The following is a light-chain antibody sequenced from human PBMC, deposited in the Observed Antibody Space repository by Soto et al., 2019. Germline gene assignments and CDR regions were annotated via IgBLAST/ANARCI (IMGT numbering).Light chain of an antibody. Sequence: QSALTQPASVSGSPGQSITISCTGTGSDIGSYNFVSWYQHHPGKAPKLMIYEVSNWPSGVSDRFSGSKSDNTASLSISGLQAEDEGDYYCYSYTSSSTYVFGTGTKVTVL. CDR3: YSYTSSSTYV. V-gene: IGLV2-14*01. CDR1: GSDIGSYNF. J-gene: IGLJ1*01. CDR2: EVS.